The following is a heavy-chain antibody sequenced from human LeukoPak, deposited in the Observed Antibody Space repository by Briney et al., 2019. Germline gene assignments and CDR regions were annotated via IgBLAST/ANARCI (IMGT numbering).Heavy chain of an antibody. J-gene: IGHJ4*02. V-gene: IGHV5-51*01. D-gene: IGHD6-13*01. CDR1: GYSFTSYW. CDR2: IYPGDSDT. Sequence: GESLKISCQGSGYSFTSYWIAWVRQMPGKGLEWMGIIYPGDSDTRYSPSFQGQVTISADKSISIAYLQWSSLKASDTAMYYCARLSAAGDDYFDYWGQGTLVTVSS. CDR3: ARLSAAGDDYFDY.